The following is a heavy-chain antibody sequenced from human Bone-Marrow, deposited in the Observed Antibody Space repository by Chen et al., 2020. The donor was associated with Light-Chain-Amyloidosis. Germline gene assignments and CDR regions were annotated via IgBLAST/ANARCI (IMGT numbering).Heavy chain of an antibody. Sequence: EVQLEQSGPEVKKPGESLKISCKGSGYTFPNYWVGWVRQMPGKGLEWMGVIYPDDSYARYSPSFEGQVTLSADKSITTAYLQWRSLKASDTAMYYCARRRDGYNFDYWGQGTLVTVSS. CDR3: ARRRDGYNFDY. D-gene: IGHD5-12*01. CDR1: GYTFPNYW. J-gene: IGHJ4*02. V-gene: IGHV5-51*01. CDR2: IYPDDSYA.